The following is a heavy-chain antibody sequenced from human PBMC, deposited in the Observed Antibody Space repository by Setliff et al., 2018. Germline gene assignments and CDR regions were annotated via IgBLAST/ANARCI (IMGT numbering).Heavy chain of an antibody. CDR1: GGSISTSDYY. D-gene: IGHD2-2*01. CDR2: MDYSGRT. J-gene: IGHJ4*02. Sequence: SETLSLTCTVSGGSISTSDYYWGWIRQPPGKRLECMGGMDYSGRTYHNPSLKSRVTMSVDTSKNQFSLKLSSVTAADTAVYYCARDGPGYCSSTSCYSGGYFDSWGPGTLVTVSS. V-gene: IGHV4-39*07. CDR3: ARDGPGYCSSTSCYSGGYFDS.